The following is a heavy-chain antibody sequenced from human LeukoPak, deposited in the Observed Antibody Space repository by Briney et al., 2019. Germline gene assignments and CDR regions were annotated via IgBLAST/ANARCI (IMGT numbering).Heavy chain of an antibody. CDR1: GFTFSSYA. CDR2: ISGSGDNT. Sequence: PGGSLRLSCAASGFTFSSYAMSWVRQAPGKGLEWVSIISGSGDNTYYADSMKGWFTISRDNSKNTLYLQMNSLRAEDTAVYYCAKAHSSSWYYFDYWGQGTLVTVSS. J-gene: IGHJ4*02. CDR3: AKAHSSSWYYFDY. V-gene: IGHV3-23*01. D-gene: IGHD6-13*01.